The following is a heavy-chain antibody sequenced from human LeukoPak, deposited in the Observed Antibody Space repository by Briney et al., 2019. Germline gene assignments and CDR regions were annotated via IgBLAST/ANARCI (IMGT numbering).Heavy chain of an antibody. J-gene: IGHJ4*02. Sequence: PSETLSLTCTVSGYSISSGYYWGWIRQPPGKGLEWIGSIYHSGSTYYNPSLKSRVTISVDTSKNQFSLKLSSVTAADTAVYYCARHDSSGYLAYWGQGTLVTVSS. CDR1: GYSISSGYY. V-gene: IGHV4-38-2*02. CDR3: ARHDSSGYLAY. D-gene: IGHD3-22*01. CDR2: IYHSGST.